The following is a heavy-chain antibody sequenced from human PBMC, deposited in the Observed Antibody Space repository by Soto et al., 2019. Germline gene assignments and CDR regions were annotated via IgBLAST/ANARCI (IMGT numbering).Heavy chain of an antibody. CDR3: ARAGENYGSGTFSPPLRYYFNS. V-gene: IGHV1-46*01. Sequence: QVQLVQSGTEVKKPGASVNDSCKASGYTFTTHYMHWVRQDPGQGLEWMGIINPSGGRTTYTLKFQGRVTMTSDTSTNTVYVELTSLRSEDTAIYFCARAGENYGSGTFSPPLRYYFNSWGQGTLVTVSS. CDR1: GYTFTTHY. J-gene: IGHJ4*02. D-gene: IGHD3-10*01. CDR2: INPSGGRT.